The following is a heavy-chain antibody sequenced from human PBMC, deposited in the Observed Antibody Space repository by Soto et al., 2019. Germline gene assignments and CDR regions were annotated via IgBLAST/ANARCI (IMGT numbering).Heavy chain of an antibody. CDR2: INHSGST. V-gene: IGHV4-34*01. Sequence: PSETLSLTCAVYGGSFSGYYWSWIRQPPGKGLEWIGEINHSGSTNYNPSLKSRVTISVDTSKNQFSLKLSSVTAADTAVYYCAREGRYCSSTSCYGVRWGYYYYGMDVWGQGTTVTVSS. CDR1: GGSFSGYY. D-gene: IGHD2-2*01. CDR3: AREGRYCSSTSCYGVRWGYYYYGMDV. J-gene: IGHJ6*02.